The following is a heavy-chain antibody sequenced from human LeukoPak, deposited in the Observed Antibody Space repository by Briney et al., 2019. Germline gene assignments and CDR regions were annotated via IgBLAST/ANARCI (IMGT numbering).Heavy chain of an antibody. V-gene: IGHV4-34*01. CDR1: GGSFSGYY. Sequence: PSETLSLTCAVYGGSFSGYYWSWIRQPPGKWLEWIGEINHSGSTNYNPSLKSRVTISVDTSKNQFSLKLSSVTAADTAVYYCARGRRKAAAGTWFDPWGQGTLVTVSS. J-gene: IGHJ5*02. CDR3: ARGRRKAAAGTWFDP. D-gene: IGHD6-13*01. CDR2: INHSGST.